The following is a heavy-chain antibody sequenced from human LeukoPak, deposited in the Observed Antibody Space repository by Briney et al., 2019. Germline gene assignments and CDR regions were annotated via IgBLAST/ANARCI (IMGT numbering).Heavy chain of an antibody. CDR3: AILGHYYGSGSYLDGIDY. J-gene: IGHJ4*02. Sequence: ASVKVSCKASGYTSTSYDINWVRQATGQGLEWMGWMNPNSGNTGYAQKFQVRVTMTRNTSISTAYMELSSLRSEDTAVYYCAILGHYYGSGSYLDGIDYWGQGTLVTVSS. V-gene: IGHV1-8*01. D-gene: IGHD3-10*01. CDR1: GYTSTSYD. CDR2: MNPNSGNT.